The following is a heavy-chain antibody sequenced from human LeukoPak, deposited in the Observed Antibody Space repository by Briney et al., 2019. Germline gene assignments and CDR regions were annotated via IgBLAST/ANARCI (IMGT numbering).Heavy chain of an antibody. CDR3: ARVAAAAGMYYFDY. D-gene: IGHD6-13*01. V-gene: IGHV3-9*01. CDR1: GFTFDDYA. CDR2: ISWNSGSI. J-gene: IGHJ4*02. Sequence: GRSLRLSCAASGFTFDDYAMHWVRQAPGKGLEWVSGISWNSGSIGYADSVKGRFTISRDNAKNSLYLQMNSLRAEDTAVYYCARVAAAAGMYYFDYWGQGTLVTVSS.